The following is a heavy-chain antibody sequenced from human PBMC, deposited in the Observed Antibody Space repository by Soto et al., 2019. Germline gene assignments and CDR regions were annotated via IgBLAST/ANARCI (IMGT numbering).Heavy chain of an antibody. CDR3: ARVGSGWYWDY. V-gene: IGHV1-46*03. D-gene: IGHD6-19*01. CDR2: INPSGGST. Sequence: ASVKVSWKASGYTFTIYYMHWVRQAPGQGLEWMGIINPSGGSTSYAQKFQGRVTMTRDTSTSTVYMELSSLRSEDTAVYYCARVGSGWYWDYWGQGTLVTVSS. CDR1: GYTFTIYY. J-gene: IGHJ4*02.